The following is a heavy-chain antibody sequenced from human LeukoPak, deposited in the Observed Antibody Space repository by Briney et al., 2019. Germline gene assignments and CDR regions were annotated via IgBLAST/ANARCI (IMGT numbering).Heavy chain of an antibody. CDR3: ARRAAAVQEV. J-gene: IGHJ4*02. D-gene: IGHD6-13*01. CDR2: INHSGST. CDR1: GGSFSGYY. Sequence: SETLSLTCAVYGGSFSGYYWSWIRQPPGKGLEWIGEINHSGSTNYNPSLKSRFTISVDTSKNQFSLKLSSVTAADTAVYYCARRAAAVQEVWGQGTLVTVSS. V-gene: IGHV4-34*01.